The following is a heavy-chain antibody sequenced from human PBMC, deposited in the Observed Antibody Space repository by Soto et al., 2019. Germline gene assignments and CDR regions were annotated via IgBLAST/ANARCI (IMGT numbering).Heavy chain of an antibody. Sequence: QVQLQESGPGLVKPSQTLSLTCTFSGGSISSGDYYWRWIRQPPGKGLEWIGYIYYSGSTYYNPSLKRRVTISVDTSKNQFSLKLSSVTAADTAVYYCARVNWQRYYYGMDVWGQGTTVTVSS. V-gene: IGHV4-30-4*01. CDR2: IYYSGST. D-gene: IGHD1-1*01. CDR3: ARVNWQRYYYGMDV. J-gene: IGHJ6*02. CDR1: GGSISSGDYY.